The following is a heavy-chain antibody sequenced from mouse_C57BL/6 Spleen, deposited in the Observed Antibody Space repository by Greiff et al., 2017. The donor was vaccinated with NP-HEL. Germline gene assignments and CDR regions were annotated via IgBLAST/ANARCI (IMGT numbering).Heavy chain of an antibody. V-gene: IGHV1-50*01. J-gene: IGHJ4*01. CDR3: ARQGPYYAMDY. Sequence: QVQLQQPGAELVKPGASVKLSCKASGYTFTSYWMQWVKQRPGQGLAWIGEIDPSDSYTNYNQKFKGKATLTVDTSSSTAYMQLSSLTSEDSAVYYCARQGPYYAMDYWGQGTSVTVSS. CDR1: GYTFTSYW. CDR2: IDPSDSYT.